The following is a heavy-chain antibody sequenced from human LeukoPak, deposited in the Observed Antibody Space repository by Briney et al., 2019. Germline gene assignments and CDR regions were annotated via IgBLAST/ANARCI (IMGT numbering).Heavy chain of an antibody. J-gene: IGHJ4*02. D-gene: IGHD1-26*01. Sequence: SETLSLTYSVSGGSVSSSSYYWGWVRQPPGKGLEWIGSFHYSGSTYYNPSLKSRVTISGDTSKNQFSLKLRSVTAADTAVYYCARGRPYSGGYHLDYWGQGTLVAVSA. CDR3: ARGRPYSGGYHLDY. V-gene: IGHV4-39*01. CDR2: FHYSGST. CDR1: GGSVSSSSYY.